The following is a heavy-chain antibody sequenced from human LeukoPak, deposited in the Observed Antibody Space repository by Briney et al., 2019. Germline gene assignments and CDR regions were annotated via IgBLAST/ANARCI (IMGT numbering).Heavy chain of an antibody. V-gene: IGHV4-34*01. CDR1: GGSFSGYY. CDR2: INHSGST. Sequence: PSETLSLTCAVYGGSFSGYYWSWIRQPPGKGLEWIGEINHSGSTNYNPSLKSRVTISVDTSKNQFSLKLSSVTAADTAVYYCARAVVSSGWYGYYYGMDVWGQGTTVTVSS. CDR3: ARAVVSSGWYGYYYGMDV. J-gene: IGHJ6*02. D-gene: IGHD6-19*01.